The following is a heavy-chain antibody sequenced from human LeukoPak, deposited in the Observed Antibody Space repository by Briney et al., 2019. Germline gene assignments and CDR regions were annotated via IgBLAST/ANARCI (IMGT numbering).Heavy chain of an antibody. V-gene: IGHV3-23*01. D-gene: IGHD6-13*01. CDR2: ISRSGGST. CDR3: AKESSDWSWD. Sequence: GGSLRLSCAASGFTFDSYDMSWVRQAPGEGLEWVSGISRSGGSTYYADSVKGRFTISRDNSKNTLYLQMNSLRAEDTAVYFCAKESSDWSWDWGQGALVTVSS. CDR1: GFTFDSYD. J-gene: IGHJ4*02.